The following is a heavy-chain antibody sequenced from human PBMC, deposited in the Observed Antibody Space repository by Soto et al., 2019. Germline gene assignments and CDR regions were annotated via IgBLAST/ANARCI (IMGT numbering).Heavy chain of an antibody. Sequence: PGGSLRLSCAASGFTFSSYSMNWVRQAPGKGLEWVSSISSSSSYIYYADSVKGRFTISRDNSKKTLFLQMNSLRAEDTAIYYCARWLVGASGAPDYWGQGTPVTVSS. J-gene: IGHJ4*02. CDR3: ARWLVGASGAPDY. CDR1: GFTFSSYS. D-gene: IGHD1-26*01. V-gene: IGHV3-21*04. CDR2: ISSSSSYI.